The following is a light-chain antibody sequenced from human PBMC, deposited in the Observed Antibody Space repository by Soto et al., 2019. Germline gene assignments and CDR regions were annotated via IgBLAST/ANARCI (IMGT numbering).Light chain of an antibody. CDR2: DNN. J-gene: IGLJ2*01. V-gene: IGLV1-51*01. Sequence: QSVLTQPPSVSAAPGQKVTISCSGSSSNIGHNYVSWYQQLPGTAPKLLIYDNNERPSGIPDRFSGSKSGTSATLGITGLQTGDEADYYCSSYTSSSTVVFGGGTKLTVL. CDR3: SSYTSSSTVV. CDR1: SSNIGHNY.